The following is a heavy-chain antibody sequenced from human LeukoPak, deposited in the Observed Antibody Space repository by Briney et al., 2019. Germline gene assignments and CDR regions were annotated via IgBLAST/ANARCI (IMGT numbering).Heavy chain of an antibody. Sequence: SETLSLTCAVYGGSFSGYYWSWIRQPPGKGLEWSGEIIHSGRINYNPSLRSRVTISTDTSKKQFSLRMSSVNAADVDVYYCATVQRDHAFDIWGQGTMVTVSS. CDR2: IIHSGRI. D-gene: IGHD6-25*01. CDR3: ATVQRDHAFDI. V-gene: IGHV4-34*12. CDR1: GGSFSGYY. J-gene: IGHJ3*02.